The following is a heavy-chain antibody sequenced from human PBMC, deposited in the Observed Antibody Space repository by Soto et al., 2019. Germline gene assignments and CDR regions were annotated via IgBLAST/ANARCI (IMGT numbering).Heavy chain of an antibody. D-gene: IGHD2-2*01. CDR1: VFTFSSYP. Sequence: PGGSLRLSRPPSVFTFSSYPMQWAPRAPGKGLEYVSAISSNGGSTYYANSVKGRFTISRDNSKNTLYLQMGSLRAEDMAVYYCARGDIVVVPAAHLFDYWGQGTLVTVSS. CDR2: ISSNGGST. CDR3: ARGDIVVVPAAHLFDY. V-gene: IGHV3-64*01. J-gene: IGHJ4*02.